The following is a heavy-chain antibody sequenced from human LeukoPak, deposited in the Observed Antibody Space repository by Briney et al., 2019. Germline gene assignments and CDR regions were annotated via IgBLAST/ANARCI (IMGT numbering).Heavy chain of an antibody. CDR1: GYTFTCYY. V-gene: IGHV1-2*02. J-gene: IGHJ5*02. CDR3: AREGASGYDYEYNWFDP. CDR2: INPNSGGT. D-gene: IGHD5-12*01. Sequence: ASVKVSCKASGYTFTCYYMHWVRQAPGQGLEWMGCINPNSGGTNYAQKFQGRVTMTRDTSISTAYMELSRLRSDDTAVYYCAREGASGYDYEYNWFDPWGQGTLVTVSS.